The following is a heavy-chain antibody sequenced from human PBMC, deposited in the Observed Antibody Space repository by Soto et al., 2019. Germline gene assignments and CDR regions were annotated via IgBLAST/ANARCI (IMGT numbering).Heavy chain of an antibody. CDR3: AKYCSSDVCFDY. D-gene: IGHD2-8*01. Sequence: PGGSLRLSCASSGFTFSSCSMNWVRQAPGKGLEWVPFISGSGDTKYYADSVKGRFTISRDNAKNSLYLQKSSLRDEDTAVYYCAKYCSSDVCFDYWGQGTLVTVSS. CDR1: GFTFSSCS. J-gene: IGHJ4*02. V-gene: IGHV3-48*02. CDR2: ISGSGDTK.